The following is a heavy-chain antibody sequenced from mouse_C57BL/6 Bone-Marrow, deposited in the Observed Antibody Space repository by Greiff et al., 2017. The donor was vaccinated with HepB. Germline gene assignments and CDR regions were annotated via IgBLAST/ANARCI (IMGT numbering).Heavy chain of an antibody. CDR1: GYTFTDYE. CDR3: TRNYGSSGDWYFDV. Sequence: QVQLQQSGAELVRPGASVTLSCKASGYTFTDYEMHWVKQTPVHGLEWIGAFDPETGGTAYNQKFKGKAILTADKSSSTAYMELRSLTSEDSAVYYCTRNYGSSGDWYFDVWGTGTTVTVSS. V-gene: IGHV1-15*01. D-gene: IGHD1-1*01. CDR2: FDPETGGT. J-gene: IGHJ1*03.